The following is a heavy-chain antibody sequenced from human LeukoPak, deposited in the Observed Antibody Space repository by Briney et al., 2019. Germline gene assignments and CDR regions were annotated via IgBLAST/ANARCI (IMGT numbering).Heavy chain of an antibody. D-gene: IGHD1-26*01. CDR3: ARHQIVGATRSPFDY. Sequence: GDSLKISCKGSGYSFSTYWIGWARQMPGKGLEWMGIIYPGDSDTRYSPSFQGQVTISADKSISTAYLQWTSLKASDTAMYYCARHQIVGATRSPFDYWGQGTLVTVSS. CDR1: GYSFSTYW. CDR2: IYPGDSDT. V-gene: IGHV5-51*01. J-gene: IGHJ4*02.